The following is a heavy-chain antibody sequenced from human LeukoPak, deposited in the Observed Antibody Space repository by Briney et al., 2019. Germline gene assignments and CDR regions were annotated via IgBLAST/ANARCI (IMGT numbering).Heavy chain of an antibody. CDR1: GGSFSGYY. V-gene: IGHV4-34*01. CDR3: ARGAYYDFWSGYYTHWFDP. D-gene: IGHD3-3*01. Sequence: PSETLSLTCAVYGGSFSGYYWSWIRQPPGKGLEWIGEINHSGSTNYNPSLKSRVTISVDTSKNQFSLKLSSVTAADTAVYYYARGAYYDFWSGYYTHWFDPWGQGTLVTVSS. J-gene: IGHJ5*02. CDR2: INHSGST.